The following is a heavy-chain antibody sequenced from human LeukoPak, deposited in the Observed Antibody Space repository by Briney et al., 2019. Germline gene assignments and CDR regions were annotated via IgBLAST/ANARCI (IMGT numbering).Heavy chain of an antibody. V-gene: IGHV1-2*06. D-gene: IGHD5-24*01. CDR1: GYTFTGDY. Sequence: ASVMVSCKASGYTFTGDYMHWVRLAPGQGLEWMGRINTNSGGTNYARKFQGRVTMTRDTSISTTYMELRNLRSDDTAVYFCAKVGRFGGYNPTGFQHWGQGTLVTVSS. CDR2: INTNSGGT. CDR3: AKVGRFGGYNPTGFQH. J-gene: IGHJ1*01.